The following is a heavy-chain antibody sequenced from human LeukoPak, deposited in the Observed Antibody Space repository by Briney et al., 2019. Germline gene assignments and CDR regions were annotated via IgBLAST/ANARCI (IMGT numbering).Heavy chain of an antibody. V-gene: IGHV4-59*01. CDR3: ARVLMSSGWYFESFDY. D-gene: IGHD6-19*01. J-gene: IGHJ4*02. Sequence: SETLSLTCTVSGGSISSYYWSWIRQPPGKGLEWIGYIYYSGSTNYNPSLKSRVTISVDTPKNQFSLKLSSVTAADTAVYYCARVLMSSGWYFESFDYWGQGTLVTVSS. CDR1: GGSISSYY. CDR2: IYYSGST.